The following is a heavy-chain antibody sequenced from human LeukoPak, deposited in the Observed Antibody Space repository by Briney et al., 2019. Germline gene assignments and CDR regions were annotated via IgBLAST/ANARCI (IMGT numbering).Heavy chain of an antibody. CDR2: IIYDRSNK. CDR3: AKDPSYTAAGIDY. J-gene: IGHJ4*02. V-gene: IGHV3-30*18. CDR1: GFTFSIYG. D-gene: IGHD6-13*01. Sequence: GGSLRLSCAASGFTFSIYGMHWVRQAPGKGLEWVAAIIYDRSNKYYADSVKGRFTISRDNSKNTLDLQMSSLRAEDTAVYYCAKDPSYTAAGIDYWGQGTLVTVSS.